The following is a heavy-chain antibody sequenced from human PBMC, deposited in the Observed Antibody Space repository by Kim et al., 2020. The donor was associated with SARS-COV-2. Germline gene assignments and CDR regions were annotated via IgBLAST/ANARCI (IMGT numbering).Heavy chain of an antibody. CDR2: IYHSGST. CDR3: ARGLGIAVAGRVWYFDL. Sequence: SETLSLTCAVSGGSISSSNWWSWVRQPPGKGLEWIGEIYHSGSTNYNPSLKSRVTISVDKSKNQFSLKLSSVTAADTAVYYCARGLGIAVAGRVWYFDLWGRGTLVTVSP. D-gene: IGHD6-19*01. CDR1: GGSISSSNW. J-gene: IGHJ2*01. V-gene: IGHV4-4*02.